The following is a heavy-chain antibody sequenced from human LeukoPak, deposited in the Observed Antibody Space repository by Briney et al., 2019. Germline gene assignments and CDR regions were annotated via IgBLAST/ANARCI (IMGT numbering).Heavy chain of an antibody. CDR1: GGSISSASYF. CDR3: ARAIAAAGASVYYYYGMDV. D-gene: IGHD6-13*01. CDR2: IYYSGST. J-gene: IGHJ6*04. Sequence: SETLSLTCTVSGGSISSASYFWGWIRQPPGKGLEWIGTIYYSGSTYYNESLRSRVTMSGDTSRNQFSLRLSSVNAADTAVYYCARAIAAAGASVYYYYGMDVWGKGTTVTVSS. V-gene: IGHV4-39*01.